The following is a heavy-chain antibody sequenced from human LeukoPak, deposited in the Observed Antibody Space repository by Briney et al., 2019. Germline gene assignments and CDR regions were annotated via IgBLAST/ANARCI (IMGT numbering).Heavy chain of an antibody. CDR1: GLTFTNYA. D-gene: IGHD3-3*02. CDR2: ISYNGGST. J-gene: IGHJ6*04. Sequence: GGSLRLSCAASGLTFTNYAMHWVRQAPGQGLEYVSAISYNGGSTYDANSVKGRFTISRDNSKNTLYLQMGSLRAEDMAVYYCARRFAAQLAFVDVWGKGTTVTVSS. CDR3: ARRFAAQLAFVDV. V-gene: IGHV3-64*01.